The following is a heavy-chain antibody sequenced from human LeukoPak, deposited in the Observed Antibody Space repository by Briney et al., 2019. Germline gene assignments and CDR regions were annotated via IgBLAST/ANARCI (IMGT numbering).Heavy chain of an antibody. Sequence: GASVKVSCKASGYTFTSYGISWVRQAPGQGLEWMGWISTFNGNTDSVQRLQGRVTITTDESTSTAYMELSSLRSEDTAVYYCAYGRRFGELLSKEHFDYWGQGTLVTVSS. CDR2: ISTFNGNT. CDR3: AYGRRFGELLSKEHFDY. J-gene: IGHJ4*02. D-gene: IGHD3-10*01. V-gene: IGHV1-18*01. CDR1: GYTFTSYG.